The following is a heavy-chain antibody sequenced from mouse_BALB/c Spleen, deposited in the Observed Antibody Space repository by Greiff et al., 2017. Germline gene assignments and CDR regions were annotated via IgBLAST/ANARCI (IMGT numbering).Heavy chain of an antibody. D-gene: IGHD3-1*01. CDR3: ARGGLRDYAMDY. CDR2: ISSGGST. CDR1: GFTFSSYA. J-gene: IGHJ4*01. Sequence: EVQLQQSGGGLVKPGGSLKLSCAASGFTFSSYAMSWVRQTPEKRLEWVASISSGGSTYYPDSVKGRFTISRDNARNILYLQMSSLRSEDTAMYYCARGGLRDYAMDYWGQGTSVTVSS. V-gene: IGHV5-6-5*01.